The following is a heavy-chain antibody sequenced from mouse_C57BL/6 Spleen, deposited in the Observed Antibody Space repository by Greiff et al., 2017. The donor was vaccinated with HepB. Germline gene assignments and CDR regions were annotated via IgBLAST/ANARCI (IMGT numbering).Heavy chain of an antibody. CDR2: IYPGDGDT. V-gene: IGHV1-82*01. Sequence: VQLQQSGPELVKPGASVKISCKASGYAFSSSWMNWVKQRPGKGLEWIGRIYPGDGDTNYNGKFKGKATLTADKSSSTAYMQLSSLTSEDSAVYCCARFGDYSNYFAYWGQGTLVTVSA. J-gene: IGHJ3*01. CDR3: ARFGDYSNYFAY. CDR1: GYAFSSSW. D-gene: IGHD2-5*01.